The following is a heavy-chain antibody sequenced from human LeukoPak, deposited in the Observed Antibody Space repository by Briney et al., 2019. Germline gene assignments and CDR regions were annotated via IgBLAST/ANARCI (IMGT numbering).Heavy chain of an antibody. Sequence: SETLSLTCAVSGGSFSGYYWTWIRQPPGKGLEWIGEINHSGSANYNPSLKSRVTISLDTSKNQFSLNLNSVTAADTAMYYCARHPFSDGFDLWGQGTMVTVSS. CDR3: ARHPFSDGFDL. CDR1: GGSFSGYY. V-gene: IGHV4-34*01. CDR2: INHSGSA. J-gene: IGHJ3*01.